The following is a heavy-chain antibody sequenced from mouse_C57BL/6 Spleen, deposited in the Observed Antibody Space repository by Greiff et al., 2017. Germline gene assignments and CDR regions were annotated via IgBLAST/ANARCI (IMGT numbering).Heavy chain of an antibody. CDR3: ARVTTVVVYYFDY. Sequence: VQLKESVAELVRPGASVKLSCTASGFNIKNTYMHWVKQRPEQGLEWIGRIDPANGNTKYAPKFQGKATITADTSSNTAYLQLSSLTSEDTAIYYCARVTTVVVYYFDYWGQGTTLTVSS. J-gene: IGHJ2*01. D-gene: IGHD1-1*01. V-gene: IGHV14-3*01. CDR1: GFNIKNTY. CDR2: IDPANGNT.